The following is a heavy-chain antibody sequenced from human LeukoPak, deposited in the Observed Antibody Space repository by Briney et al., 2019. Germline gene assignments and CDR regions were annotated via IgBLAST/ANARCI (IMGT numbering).Heavy chain of an antibody. D-gene: IGHD2-21*02. CDR3: ARFRTWGDKAFDY. Sequence: GGSLRLSCAASGFTFSSYAMSWVRQAPGKGLEWVSAISGSGGSTYYADSVKGRFTISRDNSKNTLYLQMNSLRAEDTAVYYCARFRTWGDKAFDYWGQGTLVTVSS. CDR2: ISGSGGST. V-gene: IGHV3-23*01. J-gene: IGHJ4*02. CDR1: GFTFSSYA.